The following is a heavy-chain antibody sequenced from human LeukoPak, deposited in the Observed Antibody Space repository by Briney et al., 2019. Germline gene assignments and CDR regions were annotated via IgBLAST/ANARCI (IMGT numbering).Heavy chain of an antibody. V-gene: IGHV4-34*01. J-gene: IGHJ4*02. CDR3: ARGAWGFYGSGKERDYFDY. CDR2: INHSGST. CDR1: GGSFSGYY. D-gene: IGHD3-10*01. Sequence: PSETLSLTCAVYGGSFSGYYWSWIRQPPGKGLEWIGEINHSGSTNYNPSLKSRVTISVDTSKNQFSLKLSSVTAADTAVYYCARGAWGFYGSGKERDYFDYWGQGTLVTVSS.